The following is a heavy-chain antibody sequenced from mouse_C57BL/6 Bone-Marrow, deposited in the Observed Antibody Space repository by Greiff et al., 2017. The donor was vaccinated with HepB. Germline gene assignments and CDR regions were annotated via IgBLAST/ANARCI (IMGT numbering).Heavy chain of an antibody. CDR3: AAIYYYGPYAMDY. J-gene: IGHJ4*01. V-gene: IGHV2-5*01. CDR1: GFSLTSYG. CDR2: IWRGGST. Sequence: VMLVESGPGLVQPSQSLSITCTVSGFSLTSYGVHWVRQSPGKGLEWLGVIWRGGSTDYNAAFMSRLSITKDNSKSQVFFKMNSLQADDTAIYYCAAIYYYGPYAMDYWGQGTSVTVSS. D-gene: IGHD1-1*01.